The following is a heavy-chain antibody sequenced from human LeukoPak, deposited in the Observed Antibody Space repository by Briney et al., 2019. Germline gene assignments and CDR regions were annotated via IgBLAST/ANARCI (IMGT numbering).Heavy chain of an antibody. CDR3: AKDRAAGVNDAFDI. V-gene: IGHV3-7*01. CDR2: TKQDGSDK. CDR1: GFTFSSYW. J-gene: IGHJ3*02. D-gene: IGHD6-13*01. Sequence: GGSLRLSCAASGFTFSSYWMSWVRQAPGKGLEWVANTKQDGSDKYYVDSAKGRFTISRDNAKNSLYLQMNSLRTEDTAVYYCAKDRAAGVNDAFDIWGQGTMVTVSS.